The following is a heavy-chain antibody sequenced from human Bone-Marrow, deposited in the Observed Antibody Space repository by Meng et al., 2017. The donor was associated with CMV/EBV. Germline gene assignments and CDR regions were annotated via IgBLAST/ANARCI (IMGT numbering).Heavy chain of an antibody. D-gene: IGHD6-6*01. CDR3: AHRTAARLDFDY. J-gene: IGHJ4*02. V-gene: IGHV2-5*01. Sequence: FSGFSLTTYGVGVGWIRQPPGKALEWLTLIYWNDDKRYSPSLKNRLTITKDTSKNQVVLTMTNMDPVDTATYYCAHRTAARLDFDYWGQGTLVTVSS. CDR2: IYWNDDK. CDR1: GFSLTTYGVG.